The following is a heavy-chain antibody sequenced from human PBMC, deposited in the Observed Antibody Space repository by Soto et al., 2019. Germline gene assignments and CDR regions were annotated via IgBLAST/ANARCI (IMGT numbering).Heavy chain of an antibody. CDR2: IYYSGST. CDR3: ARTYYGSGSYSLYYYYYGMDV. J-gene: IGHJ6*02. CDR1: GGSISSYY. Sequence: SETLSLTRTVSGGSISSYYWSWIRQPPGKGLEWIGYIYYSGSTNYNPSLKSRVTISVDTSKNQFSLKLSSVTAADTAVYYCARTYYGSGSYSLYYYYYGMDVWGQGTTVT. V-gene: IGHV4-59*01. D-gene: IGHD3-10*01.